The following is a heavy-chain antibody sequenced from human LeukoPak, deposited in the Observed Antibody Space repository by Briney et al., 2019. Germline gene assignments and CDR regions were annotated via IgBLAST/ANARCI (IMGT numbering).Heavy chain of an antibody. D-gene: IGHD1-14*01. CDR3: ARTGDY. V-gene: IGHV3-74*01. CDR1: GFTFSSYW. J-gene: IGHJ4*02. CDR2: INGDGRNI. Sequence: GGSLRLSCVASGFTFSSYWMHWVRQDPRKGLVWVSRINGDGRNIYYADSVRGRFTISRDNAKNSLYLQMNSLRAEDTAVYYCARTGDYWGQGTLVTVS.